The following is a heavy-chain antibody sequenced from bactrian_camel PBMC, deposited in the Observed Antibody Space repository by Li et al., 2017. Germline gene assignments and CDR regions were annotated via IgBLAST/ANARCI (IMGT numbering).Heavy chain of an antibody. CDR1: GFTFSTQD. Sequence: DVQLVESGGGLVQPGGSLRLSCVASGFTFSTQDMAWVRQAPGKGLEWVSTITPGGDSTHYADSVKGRFTISRDDARNTLYLQLNNLKTEDTAMYYCANTARGYWGQGTQVTVS. CDR2: ITPGGDST. J-gene: IGHJ6*01. CDR3: ANTARGY. D-gene: IGHD5*01. V-gene: IGHV3S40*01.